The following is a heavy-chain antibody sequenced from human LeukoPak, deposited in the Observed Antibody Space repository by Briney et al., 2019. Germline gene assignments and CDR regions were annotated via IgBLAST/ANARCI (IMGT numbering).Heavy chain of an antibody. CDR3: ARSIEKYYFDY. Sequence: PSETLSLTCTVSGGSISSHYWSWIRQPPGKGLEWIGYIYYSGSTNYNPSLKSRVTISVDTSKNQLSLKLSSVTAADTAVYYCARSIEKYYFDYWGQGTLVTVSS. J-gene: IGHJ4*02. CDR1: GGSISSHY. V-gene: IGHV4-59*11. D-gene: IGHD3-22*01. CDR2: IYYSGST.